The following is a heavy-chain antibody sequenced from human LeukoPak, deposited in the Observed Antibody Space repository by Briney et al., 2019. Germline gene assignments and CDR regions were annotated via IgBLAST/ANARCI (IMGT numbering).Heavy chain of an antibody. Sequence: ASVKVSWKVSGYTLTELSMHWVRQAPGKGLEWMGGFDPEDGETIYAQKFQGRVTMTEDTSTDTAYMELSSLRSEDTAVYYCATAILRSGYVYYYYGMDVWGQXTTVTVSS. CDR1: GYTLTELS. CDR3: ATAILRSGYVYYYYGMDV. CDR2: FDPEDGET. J-gene: IGHJ6*02. V-gene: IGHV1-24*01. D-gene: IGHD3-3*01.